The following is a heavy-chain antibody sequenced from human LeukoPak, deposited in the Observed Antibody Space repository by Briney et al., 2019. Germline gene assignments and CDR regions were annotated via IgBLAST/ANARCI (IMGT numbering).Heavy chain of an antibody. D-gene: IGHD6-13*01. CDR3: ARPTSRPSNYYHMDV. CDR1: GYTFTSSD. CDR2: MNPINGHT. Sequence: GASVKVSCKASGYTFTSSDINWVRQAPGQGLECMGWMNPINGHTGYAQKFQGRVTMTGDTATSTAYMELSSLTYEDTAVYYCARPTSRPSNYYHMDVWGKGTTVTVSS. V-gene: IGHV1-8*01. J-gene: IGHJ6*03.